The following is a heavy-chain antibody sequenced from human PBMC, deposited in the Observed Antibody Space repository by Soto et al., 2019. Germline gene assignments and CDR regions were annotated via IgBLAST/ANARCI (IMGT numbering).Heavy chain of an antibody. D-gene: IGHD2-21*01. CDR3: AKVTGDDYFDY. V-gene: IGHV3-30*18. CDR2: ISYDGSNK. Sequence: QVQLVESGGGVVQPGRSLRLSCAASGFTFSSYGMHWVRQAPGKGLEWVAVISYDGSNKYYADSVKGRFTISRDNSKNTLYLQMNGLRAEDTAVYYCAKVTGDDYFDYWGQGTLVTVSS. J-gene: IGHJ4*02. CDR1: GFTFSSYG.